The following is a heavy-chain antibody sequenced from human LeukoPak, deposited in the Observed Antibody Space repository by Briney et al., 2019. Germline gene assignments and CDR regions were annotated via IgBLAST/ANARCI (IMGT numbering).Heavy chain of an antibody. J-gene: IGHJ5*02. Sequence: GGSLRLSCAASGFIFKNYGMHWVRQAPGKGLEWVAFIRSDGSDKYADSVKGRFTISRDNAKNSLYLQMNSLRAEDTAVYYCARDIVVVPAAIPPGWFDPWGQGTLVTVSS. D-gene: IGHD2-2*02. CDR3: ARDIVVVPAAIPPGWFDP. V-gene: IGHV3-30*02. CDR1: GFIFKNYG. CDR2: IRSDGSDK.